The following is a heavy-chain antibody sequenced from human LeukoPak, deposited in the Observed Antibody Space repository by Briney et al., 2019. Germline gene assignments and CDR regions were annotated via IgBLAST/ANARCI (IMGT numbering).Heavy chain of an antibody. V-gene: IGHV4-34*01. J-gene: IGHJ4*02. Sequence: PSETLSLTCAVYGGSFSGYYWNWIRQPPGKGLEWIGEINHSGGTNYNPSLKSRVTMSLDTSKNQFSLKLTSVTAADTAVYYCARDNDFFDYWGQGTLVTVSS. D-gene: IGHD1-14*01. CDR2: INHSGGT. CDR1: GGSFSGYY. CDR3: ARDNDFFDY.